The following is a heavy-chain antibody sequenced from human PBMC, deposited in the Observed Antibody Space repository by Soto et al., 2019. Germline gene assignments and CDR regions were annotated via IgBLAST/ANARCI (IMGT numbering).Heavy chain of an antibody. Sequence: QVQLVQSGAEVRKPGSSVKVSCKASGGTFSSYTINWVRQAPGQGLEWMGRIIPVLGMANLAQRFQGRLTITADKSTTTAYMQVSSLTSEYTAVYYCARGQSYGWGRGFIDWGQGTLVIVSS. CDR3: ARGQSYGWGRGFID. D-gene: IGHD3-10*01. CDR2: IIPVLGMA. V-gene: IGHV1-69*04. J-gene: IGHJ4*02. CDR1: GGTFSSYT.